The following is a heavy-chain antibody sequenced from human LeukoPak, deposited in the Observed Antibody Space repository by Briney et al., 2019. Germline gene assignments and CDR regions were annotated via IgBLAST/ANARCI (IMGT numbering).Heavy chain of an antibody. D-gene: IGHD3-9*01. J-gene: IGHJ4*02. CDR1: GYTFTTYG. V-gene: IGHV1-18*01. CDR3: ARGDDISTGPHQRGFDY. Sequence: ASVKVSCKASGYTFTTYGIGWVRQAPGQGLEWMGWISPYNGDTNFAQKFQGRVTLTADTSTTTTYMELRSLRSDDTAVYYCARGDDISTGPHQRGFDYWGQGTLVTVSS. CDR2: ISPYNGDT.